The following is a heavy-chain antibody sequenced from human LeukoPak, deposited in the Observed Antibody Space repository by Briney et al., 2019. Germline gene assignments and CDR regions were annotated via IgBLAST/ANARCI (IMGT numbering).Heavy chain of an antibody. V-gene: IGHV3-7*01. CDR1: GFTFSSHW. J-gene: IGHJ3*02. Sequence: GGSLRLSCAASGFTFSSHWMSWVRQAPGKGLEWVANVKQDGSEKYYVDSVKGRFTISRDNAKNSLYLQMNSLRAEDTAVYYCARSGQWLVLDAFDIWGQGTMVTVSS. CDR2: VKQDGSEK. D-gene: IGHD6-19*01. CDR3: ARSGQWLVLDAFDI.